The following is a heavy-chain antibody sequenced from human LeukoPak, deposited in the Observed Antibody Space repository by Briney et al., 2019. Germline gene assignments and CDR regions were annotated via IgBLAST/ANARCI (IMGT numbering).Heavy chain of an antibody. CDR2: ISGSVGST. CDR1: GFTVSSNY. Sequence: GGSLRLSCAASGFTVSSNYMSGVREAPGKGGEWVSGISGSVGSTYYADSVKGRFTISRDNSKNTLSLQMNSLRAQDTAVFYCAKDPEDVFGDYLAYWGQGTLVTVSS. CDR3: AKDPEDVFGDYLAY. D-gene: IGHD4-17*01. J-gene: IGHJ4*02. V-gene: IGHV3-23*01.